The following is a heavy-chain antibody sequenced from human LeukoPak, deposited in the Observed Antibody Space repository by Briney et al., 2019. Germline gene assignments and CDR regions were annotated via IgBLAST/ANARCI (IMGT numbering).Heavy chain of an antibody. CDR2: INHSGST. J-gene: IGHJ4*02. D-gene: IGHD3-3*01. CDR1: GGSIRSSDDY. V-gene: IGHV4-39*07. Sequence: SETLSLTCSVSGGSIRSSDDYWGFVRQTPGKGLEWIGEINHSGSTNYNPSLKSRVTISVDTSKNQFSLKLSSVTAADTAVYYCARVPSDFWSGSSLYYFDYWGQGTLVTVSS. CDR3: ARVPSDFWSGSSLYYFDY.